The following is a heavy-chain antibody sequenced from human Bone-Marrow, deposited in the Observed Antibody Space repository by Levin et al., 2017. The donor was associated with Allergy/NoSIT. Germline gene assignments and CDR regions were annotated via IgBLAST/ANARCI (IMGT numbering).Heavy chain of an antibody. CDR1: GFTFSSYA. D-gene: IGHD6-19*01. CDR3: ARSFELLGVYYYIDV. Sequence: SCAASGFTFSSYAMHWVRQAPGKGLEWVAIISYDGSNKYYADSVKGRFTISRDNSKNTLYLQMNSLRADDRAVYYCARSFELLGVYYYIDVGGKGTTVTVSS. J-gene: IGHJ6*03. CDR2: ISYDGSNK. V-gene: IGHV3-30-3*01.